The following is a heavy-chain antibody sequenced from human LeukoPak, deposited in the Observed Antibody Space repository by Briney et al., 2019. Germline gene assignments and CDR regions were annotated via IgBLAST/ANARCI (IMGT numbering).Heavy chain of an antibody. Sequence: PETLSLTCAVYGGSFSGYYWSWIRQPPGKGLEWIGEINHSGSTNYNPSLKSRVTISVDTSKNQFSLKLSSVTAADTAVYYCARTLHYYGSGSRAFDIWGQGTMVTVSS. CDR1: GGSFSGYY. D-gene: IGHD3-10*01. J-gene: IGHJ3*02. CDR2: INHSGST. V-gene: IGHV4-34*01. CDR3: ARTLHYYGSGSRAFDI.